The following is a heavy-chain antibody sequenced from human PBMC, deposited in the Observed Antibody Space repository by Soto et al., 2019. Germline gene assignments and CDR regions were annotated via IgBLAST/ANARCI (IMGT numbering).Heavy chain of an antibody. CDR3: ARDPAAAGLANGFDP. Sequence: PSETLSLTCAVSGGSISSSNWWSWVRQPPGKGLEWIGEIYHSGSTNYNPSLKSRVTISVDKSKNQFSLKLSSVTAADTAVYYCARDPAAAGLANGFDPWGQGTLGTVS. D-gene: IGHD6-13*01. CDR2: IYHSGST. CDR1: GGSISSSNW. J-gene: IGHJ5*02. V-gene: IGHV4-4*02.